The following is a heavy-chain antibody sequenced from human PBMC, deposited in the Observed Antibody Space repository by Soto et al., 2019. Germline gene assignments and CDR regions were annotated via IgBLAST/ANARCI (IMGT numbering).Heavy chain of an antibody. D-gene: IGHD6-13*01. CDR3: ASRHSSPYFDY. J-gene: IGHJ4*02. CDR1: GGSISSGDYY. Sequence: QVQLQESGPGLVKPSQTLSLTCTVSGGSISSGDYYWSWIRQPPGKGLEWIGSIYYSGSTYYNPSLKSRVSISVDTAKNQFPLKLNSVTAADTAVYYCASRHSSPYFDYWGQGTLVTVSS. V-gene: IGHV4-30-4*01. CDR2: IYYSGST.